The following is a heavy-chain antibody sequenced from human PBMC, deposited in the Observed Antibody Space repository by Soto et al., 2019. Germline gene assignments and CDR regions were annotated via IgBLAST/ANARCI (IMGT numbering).Heavy chain of an antibody. CDR3: ARDLSDEYQLPYFDY. CDR1: GFTFSSYG. V-gene: IGHV3-33*01. D-gene: IGHD2-2*01. J-gene: IGHJ4*02. Sequence: VQLVESGGGVVQPGRSLRLSCAASGFTFSSYGMHWVRQAPGKGLEWVAVIWYDGSNKYYADSVKGRFTISRDNSKNTLYLQMNSLRAEDTAVYYCARDLSDEYQLPYFDYWGQGTLVTVSS. CDR2: IWYDGSNK.